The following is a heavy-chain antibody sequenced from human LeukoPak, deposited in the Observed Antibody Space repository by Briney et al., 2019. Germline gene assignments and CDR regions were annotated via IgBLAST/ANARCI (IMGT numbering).Heavy chain of an antibody. J-gene: IGHJ6*02. D-gene: IGHD1-26*01. CDR1: GGSLSSSSYY. Sequence: SETLSLTCTVSGGSLSSSSYYWGWLRQPPGKGLEWIGSIYYSGSTYYNPPLKSRVTISVDTSKNQFSLKLSSVTAADTAVYYCARLGAIRYYYYGMDVWGQGTTVTVSS. CDR2: IYYSGST. CDR3: ARLGAIRYYYYGMDV. V-gene: IGHV4-39*01.